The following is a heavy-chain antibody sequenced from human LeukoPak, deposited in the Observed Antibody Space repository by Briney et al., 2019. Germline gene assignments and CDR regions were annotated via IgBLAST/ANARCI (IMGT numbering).Heavy chain of an antibody. J-gene: IGHJ4*02. V-gene: IGHV3-23*01. CDR1: GFTFSSYA. D-gene: IGHD3-10*01. Sequence: GGSLRLSCAASGFTFSSYAMSWVRQAPGKGLEWVSAISGSGGSTYYADSVKGRFTISRDNSKNTLYLQMNSLRAEDTAVYYCAKDLGLWFGESPWDYWGQGTLVTVLS. CDR3: AKDLGLWFGESPWDY. CDR2: ISGSGGST.